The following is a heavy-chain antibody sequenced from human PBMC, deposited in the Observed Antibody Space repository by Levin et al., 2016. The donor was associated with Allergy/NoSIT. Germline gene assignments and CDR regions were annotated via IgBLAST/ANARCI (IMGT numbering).Heavy chain of an antibody. V-gene: IGHV3-23*01. J-gene: IGHJ4*02. D-gene: IGHD6-13*01. CDR2: ISGSGGST. Sequence: VRQAPGKGLEWVSAISGSGGSTYYADSVKGRFTISRDNSKNTLYLQMNSLRAEDTAVYYCAKRGIAAAGTPWNFDYWGQGTLVTVSS. CDR3: AKRGIAAAGTPWNFDY.